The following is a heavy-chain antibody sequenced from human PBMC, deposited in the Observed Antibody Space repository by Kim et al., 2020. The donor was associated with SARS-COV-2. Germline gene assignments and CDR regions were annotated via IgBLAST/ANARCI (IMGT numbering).Heavy chain of an antibody. V-gene: IGHV7-4-1*02. D-gene: IGHD4-17*01. J-gene: IGHJ4*02. CDR3: ARGINDYGDYVFDY. Sequence: AQGFTGRFVFSLDTSVSTAYLQISSLKAEDTAVYYCARGINDYGDYVFDYWGQGTLVTVSS.